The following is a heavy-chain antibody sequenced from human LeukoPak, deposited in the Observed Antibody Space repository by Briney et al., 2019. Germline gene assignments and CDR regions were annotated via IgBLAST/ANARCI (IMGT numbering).Heavy chain of an antibody. J-gene: IGHJ4*02. CDR1: GGTFSSYA. CDR2: IIPIFGTA. V-gene: IGHV1-69*06. Sequence: SVKVSCKASGGTFSSYAISWVRQAPGQGLEWMGGIIPIFGTANNAQKFQGRVTITADKSTSTAYMELSSLRSEDTAVYYCARDLGTSSGWYFHFDYWGQGTLVTVSS. CDR3: ARDLGTSSGWYFHFDY. D-gene: IGHD6-19*01.